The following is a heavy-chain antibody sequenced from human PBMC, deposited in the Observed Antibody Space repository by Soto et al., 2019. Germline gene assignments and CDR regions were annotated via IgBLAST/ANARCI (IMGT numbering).Heavy chain of an antibody. CDR3: ARFYMVRGVMGAFDI. CDR2: IYYIGST. D-gene: IGHD3-10*01. Sequence: SETLSLTCTVSGSSLSGHYWSWMRQPPGKGLEWIGYIYYIGSTYYNPSLKSRVSISVDTSKNQFSLKLSSVTAADTAVYYCARFYMVRGVMGAFDIWGQGTMVTVSS. J-gene: IGHJ3*02. V-gene: IGHV4-59*06. CDR1: GSSLSGHY.